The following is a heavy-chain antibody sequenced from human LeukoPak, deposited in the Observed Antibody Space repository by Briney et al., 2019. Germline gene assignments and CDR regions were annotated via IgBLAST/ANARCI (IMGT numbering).Heavy chain of an antibody. CDR1: GYTFTGCY. D-gene: IGHD3-16*02. Sequence: ASVKVSCKASGYTFTGCYMHWVRQAPGQGLEWMGWINPNSGGTNYAQKFQGRVTMTRDTSISTAYMELSRLRSDDTAVYYCARAPHDYVWGSYPSYWGQGTLVTVSS. V-gene: IGHV1-2*02. CDR2: INPNSGGT. CDR3: ARAPHDYVWGSYPSY. J-gene: IGHJ4*02.